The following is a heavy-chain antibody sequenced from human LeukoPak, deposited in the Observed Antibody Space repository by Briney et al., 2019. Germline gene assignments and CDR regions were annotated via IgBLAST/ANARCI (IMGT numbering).Heavy chain of an antibody. CDR3: AHRHSRGGQWLVPTGFDY. J-gene: IGHJ4*02. Sequence: SGPTLVKPTQTLTLTCTFSGFSLSTSGVGVGWIRRPPGKALEWLALIYWDDDKRYSPSLKSRLTITKDTSKNQVVLTMTNMDPVDTATYYCAHRHSRGGQWLVPTGFDYWGQGTLVTVSS. D-gene: IGHD6-19*01. CDR2: IYWDDDK. V-gene: IGHV2-5*02. CDR1: GFSLSTSGVG.